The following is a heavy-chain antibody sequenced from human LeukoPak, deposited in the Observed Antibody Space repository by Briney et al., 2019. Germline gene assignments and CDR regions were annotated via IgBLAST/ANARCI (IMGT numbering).Heavy chain of an antibody. D-gene: IGHD4-17*01. J-gene: IGHJ4*02. CDR1: GVSFNNYY. Sequence: SETLSLTCAVSGVSFNNYYWSWIRHTPGKGLEWIGEINHSGYTNDSPSLKSRVTLSIDTSRKQFSLNLRSVTVADTGIYYCTRMTTGHDYWGQGTLVTVSS. CDR3: TRMTTGHDY. CDR2: INHSGYT. V-gene: IGHV4-34*01.